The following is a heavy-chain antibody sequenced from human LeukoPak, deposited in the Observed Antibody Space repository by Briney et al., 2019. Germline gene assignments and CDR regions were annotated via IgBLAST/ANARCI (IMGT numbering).Heavy chain of an antibody. CDR1: GFTFSSYA. D-gene: IGHD2-21*02. J-gene: IGHJ4*02. CDR2: ISGSGGST. Sequence: GGSLRLSCAASGFTFSSYAMSWVRQAPGKGLEWVSAISGSGGSTYYADSVKGRFTISRDNSKNTLYLQMNSLRAEDTAVYYCAEAEHVVVTALLDYWGQGTLVTVSS. V-gene: IGHV3-23*01. CDR3: AEAEHVVVTALLDY.